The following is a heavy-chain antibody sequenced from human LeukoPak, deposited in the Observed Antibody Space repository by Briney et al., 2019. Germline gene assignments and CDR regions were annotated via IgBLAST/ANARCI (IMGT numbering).Heavy chain of an antibody. V-gene: IGHV3-30*02. Sequence: GGSLRLSCAASGFTFSSYGMHWVRQAPGKGLEWVAFIRYDGSNKYYADSVKGRFTISRDNAKNFLYLQMNSLRAEDTALYYCAKDRWFGHYGMDVWGQGTTVTVSS. CDR3: AKDRWFGHYGMDV. CDR1: GFTFSSYG. CDR2: IRYDGSNK. D-gene: IGHD3-10*01. J-gene: IGHJ6*02.